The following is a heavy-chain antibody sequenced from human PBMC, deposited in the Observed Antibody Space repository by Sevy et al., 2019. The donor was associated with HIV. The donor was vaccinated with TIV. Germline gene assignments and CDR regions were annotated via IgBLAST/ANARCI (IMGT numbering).Heavy chain of an antibody. V-gene: IGHV5-51*01. J-gene: IGHJ4*01. CDR3: ETSRSGYFDGSGYYIY. D-gene: IGHD3-22*01. CDR2: IFPDDSDT. CDR1: GYSFTSHW. Sequence: GESLKISCQGSGYSFTSHWIAWVRQMPGKGLEWMGIIFPDDSDTRYSPSFQGQVTFSADKSIFTAYLQWSSLRASDTAIYYCETSRSGYFDGSGYYIYWGQGTQVTVSS.